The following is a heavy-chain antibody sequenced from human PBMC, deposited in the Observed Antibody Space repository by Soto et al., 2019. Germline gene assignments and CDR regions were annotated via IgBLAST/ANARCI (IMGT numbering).Heavy chain of an antibody. V-gene: IGHV3-74*01. CDR2: INSDGSSR. CDR1: GFPFSTNW. CDR3: ASDIDSST. J-gene: IGHJ5*02. D-gene: IGHD3-22*01. Sequence: EVQLVESGGGLVQPGGSLRLSCAASGFPFSTNWMHWVRQAPGKGLVWVSRINSDGSSRSYADSVQGRFTVSRDNAKNTLYLQMNSLRVDDTAVYYCASDIDSSTWGQGTLVTVSS.